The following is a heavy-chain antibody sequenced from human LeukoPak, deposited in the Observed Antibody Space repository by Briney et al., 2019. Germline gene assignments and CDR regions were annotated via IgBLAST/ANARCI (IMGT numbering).Heavy chain of an antibody. J-gene: IGHJ4*02. CDR2: IIPIFGTA. CDR3: ASMITFGGVIVIGYFDY. V-gene: IGHV1-69*06. CDR1: GGTFSSYA. Sequence: ASVKVSCKASGGTFSSYAISWVRQAPGQGPEWMGGIIPIFGTANYAQKFQGRVTITADKSTSTAYMELSSLRSEDTAVYYCASMITFGGVIVIGYFDYWGQGTLVTVSS. D-gene: IGHD3-16*02.